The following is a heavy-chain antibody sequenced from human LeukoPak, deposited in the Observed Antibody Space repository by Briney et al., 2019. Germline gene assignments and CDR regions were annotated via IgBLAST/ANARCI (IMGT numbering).Heavy chain of an antibody. CDR1: GFTFSSYN. J-gene: IGHJ3*02. Sequence: GGSLRLSCAASGFTFSSYNMNWVRQAPGKGLEWVSDISSSGSTIYFADSVKGRFTISRDNAKNSLYLQMNSLRDEDTAVYYCARVAVGITMTPRDAFDIWGQGTMVTVSS. D-gene: IGHD3-22*01. V-gene: IGHV3-48*02. CDR3: ARVAVGITMTPRDAFDI. CDR2: ISSSGSTI.